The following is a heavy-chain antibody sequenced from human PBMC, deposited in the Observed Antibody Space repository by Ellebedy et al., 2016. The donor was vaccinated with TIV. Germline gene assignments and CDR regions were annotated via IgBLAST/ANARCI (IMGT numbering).Heavy chain of an antibody. CDR1: GGSISSSSYY. D-gene: IGHD4-17*01. Sequence: SETLSLXXTVSGGSISSSSYYWGWIRQPPGKGLEWIGSIYYSGSTYYNPSLKSRVTISVDTSKNQFSLKLSSVTAADTAVYYCARGDRLRSGAFDIWGQGTMVTVSS. J-gene: IGHJ3*02. CDR3: ARGDRLRSGAFDI. CDR2: IYYSGST. V-gene: IGHV4-39*07.